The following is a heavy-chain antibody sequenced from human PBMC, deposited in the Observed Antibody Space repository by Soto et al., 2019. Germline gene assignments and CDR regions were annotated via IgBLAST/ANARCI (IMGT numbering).Heavy chain of an antibody. Sequence: SVKVSCKASGGTFSSYAISWVRQAPGQGLEWMGWIIPFYGTANYAQKLQGRVTITTDKSTSTAYMELSSLRSEDTAVYYCARDRYGPGDVMEVGGKGPTV. D-gene: IGHD3-10*01. CDR1: GGTFSSYA. J-gene: IGHJ6*04. CDR2: IIPFYGTA. V-gene: IGHV1-69*05. CDR3: ARDRYGPGDVMEV.